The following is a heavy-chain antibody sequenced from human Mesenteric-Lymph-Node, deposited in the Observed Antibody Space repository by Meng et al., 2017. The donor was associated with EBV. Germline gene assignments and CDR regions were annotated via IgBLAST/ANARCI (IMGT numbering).Heavy chain of an antibody. D-gene: IGHD1-26*01. Sequence: RPQESGPGLVKPSETRSLMCTVSGGSISSASYYWGWIRQPPGKGLEWIGSIYYSGSTYYSPSLKSRVTISVDTSNNHFSLKLSSVTPADTAVYYCARHDSGTFGYYFDSWGQGSLVTVSS. V-gene: IGHV4-39*01. CDR3: ARHDSGTFGYYFDS. CDR2: IYYSGST. CDR1: GGSISSASYY. J-gene: IGHJ4*02.